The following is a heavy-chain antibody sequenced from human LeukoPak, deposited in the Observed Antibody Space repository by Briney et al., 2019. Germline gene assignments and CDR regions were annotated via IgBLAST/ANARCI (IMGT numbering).Heavy chain of an antibody. Sequence: GASVKVSCKASGYTFTSYYMHWVRQAPGQGLEWMGIINPSGGSTSYAQKFQGRVTMTRDTSTSTVYMELSSLRSEDTAVYYCARDSTGTTDPGDWYYYYGMDVRGQGTTVTVSS. J-gene: IGHJ6*02. V-gene: IGHV1-46*01. CDR1: GYTFTSYY. CDR2: INPSGGST. D-gene: IGHD1-1*01. CDR3: ARDSTGTTDPGDWYYYYGMDV.